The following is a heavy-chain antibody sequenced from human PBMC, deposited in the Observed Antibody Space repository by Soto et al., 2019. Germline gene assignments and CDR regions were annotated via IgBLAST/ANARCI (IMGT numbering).Heavy chain of an antibody. Sequence: QVQLVQSGAEVKKPGSSVKVSCKASGGIFSTYALSWLRQAPGQGLAWMGGIIPIFGTPNYAQRFQGRVTITADESTSTTYMELSRLRSEDTDVYYCARDRDDYGSGNYYNRFDFWGQGTLVTVSS. CDR2: IIPIFGTP. J-gene: IGHJ4*02. V-gene: IGHV1-69*01. D-gene: IGHD3-10*01. CDR3: ARDRDDYGSGNYYNRFDF. CDR1: GGIFSTYA.